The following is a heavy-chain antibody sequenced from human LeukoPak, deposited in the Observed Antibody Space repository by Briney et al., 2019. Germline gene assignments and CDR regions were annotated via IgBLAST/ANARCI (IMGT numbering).Heavy chain of an antibody. CDR3: ARDGDYDILTAYYRPYYFDY. Sequence: GGSLRLSCAASGFSVSDYYMNWVRQAPGKGLEWVSSISSSSSYIYYADSVKGRFTISRDNAKNSLYLQMNSLRAEDTAVYYCARDGDYDILTAYYRPYYFDYWGQGTLVTVSS. J-gene: IGHJ4*02. D-gene: IGHD3-9*01. V-gene: IGHV3-21*01. CDR1: GFSVSDYY. CDR2: ISSSSSYI.